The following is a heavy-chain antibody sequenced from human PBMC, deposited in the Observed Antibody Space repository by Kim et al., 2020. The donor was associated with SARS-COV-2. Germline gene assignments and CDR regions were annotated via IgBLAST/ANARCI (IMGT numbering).Heavy chain of an antibody. CDR1: GGTFSSYA. V-gene: IGHV1-69*13. D-gene: IGHD2-2*01. CDR3: ARDERVYCSSTSCYGAYFQP. J-gene: IGHJ1*01. CDR2: IIPIFGTA. Sequence: SVKVSCKASGGTFSSYAISWVRQAPGQGLEWMGGIIPIFGTANYAQKFQGRVTITADESTSTAYMELSSLRSEETAVYYCARDERVYCSSTSCYGAYFQPWGQGTLVTVSS.